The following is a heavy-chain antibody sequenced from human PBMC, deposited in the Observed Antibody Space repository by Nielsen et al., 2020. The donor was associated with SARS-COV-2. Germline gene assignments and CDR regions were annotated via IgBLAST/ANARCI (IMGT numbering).Heavy chain of an antibody. CDR2: ISAYNGNT. J-gene: IGHJ5*02. V-gene: IGHV1-18*01. D-gene: IGHD1-14*01. CDR3: ARAGYKNNWFDP. CDR1: GYTFTSYG. Sequence: ASVKVSCKASGYTFTSYGIRWVRQAPGQGLEWMGWISAYNGNTNYAQKLQGRVTMTTDTSTSTAYMELRSLRSEDTAVYYCARAGYKNNWFDPWGQGTLVTVSS.